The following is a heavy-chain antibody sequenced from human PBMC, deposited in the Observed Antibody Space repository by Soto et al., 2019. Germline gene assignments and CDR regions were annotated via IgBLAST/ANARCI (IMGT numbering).Heavy chain of an antibody. Sequence: HPVGSLRLSCAASGFTFSSYAMHWVRQAPGKGLEWVAVISYDGSNKYYADSVKGRFTISRDNSKNTLYLQMNSLRAEDTAVYYCARDGYSSSWSSYYYYYYGMDVWGQGTTVTVSS. CDR2: ISYDGSNK. J-gene: IGHJ6*02. D-gene: IGHD6-13*01. V-gene: IGHV3-30-3*01. CDR1: GFTFSSYA. CDR3: ARDGYSSSWSSYYYYYYGMDV.